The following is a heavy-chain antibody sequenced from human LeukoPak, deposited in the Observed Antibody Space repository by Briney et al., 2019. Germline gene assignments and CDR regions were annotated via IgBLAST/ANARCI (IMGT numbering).Heavy chain of an antibody. V-gene: IGHV3-30*04. Sequence: GGSLRLSCAASGFTFSSYAMHWVRQAPGKGLEWVAVISYDGSNKYYADSVKGRFTISRDTSKNTLYLQMNSLRAEDTAVYYCARGHNYDILTGYQNWGQGTLVTVSS. CDR3: ARGHNYDILTGYQN. J-gene: IGHJ4*02. CDR1: GFTFSSYA. D-gene: IGHD3-9*01. CDR2: ISYDGSNK.